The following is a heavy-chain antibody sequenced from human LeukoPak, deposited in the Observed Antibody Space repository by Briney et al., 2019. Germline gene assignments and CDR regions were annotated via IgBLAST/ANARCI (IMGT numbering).Heavy chain of an antibody. V-gene: IGHV1-18*01. CDR3: ARGVPIYCSGGSCYWFDP. Sequence: ASVKVSCKASGYTFTSYGISWVRQAPGQGLEWMGWISAYNGNTNYAQKLQGRVTMTTDTSTSTAYIELRSLRSDDTAVYYCARGVPIYCSGGSCYWFDPWGQGTLVTVSS. J-gene: IGHJ5*02. CDR2: ISAYNGNT. D-gene: IGHD2-15*01. CDR1: GYTFTSYG.